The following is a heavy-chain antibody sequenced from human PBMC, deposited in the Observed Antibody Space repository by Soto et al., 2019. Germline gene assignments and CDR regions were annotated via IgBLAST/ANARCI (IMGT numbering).Heavy chain of an antibody. J-gene: IGHJ6*02. CDR2: IYYSGST. V-gene: IGHV4-59*01. CDR1: GGSISSYY. Sequence: PSETLSLTCTVSGGSISSYYWSWILQPPGKGLEWIGNIYYSGSTNYNPSLKSRVTISVDTSKNQFSLKLSSVTDADTAVYYCARERYYGMDVWGQGTTVTVYS. CDR3: ARERYYGMDV.